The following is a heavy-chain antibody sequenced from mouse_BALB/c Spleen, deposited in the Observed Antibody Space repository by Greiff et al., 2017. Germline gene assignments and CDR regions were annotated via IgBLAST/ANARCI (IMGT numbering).Heavy chain of an antibody. J-gene: IGHJ1*01. Sequence: QVQLQQPGADLVKPGASVKLSCKASGYTFTSYWMHWVKQRPGQGLEWIGEIDPSDSYTNYKQRFKGKVTLTVDKSTSTSYMQLSSLTSEDSAVFYCAPRDFDVWGAGTTVTVSS. V-gene: IGHV1-69*02. CDR3: APRDFDV. CDR2: IDPSDSYT. CDR1: GYTFTSYW. D-gene: IGHD3-3*01.